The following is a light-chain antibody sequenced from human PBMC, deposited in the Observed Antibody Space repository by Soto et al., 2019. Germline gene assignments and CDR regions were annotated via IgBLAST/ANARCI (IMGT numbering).Light chain of an antibody. CDR3: TSYSSGSTHVI. CDR1: SSGIGDYDY. Sequence: QSALTQPASVSGSPGQSITLSCTGTSSGIGDYDYVSWYQRHPGKAPKLIIYDVNNRPSGVSDRFSGSKSGNTASLTISGLQAEDEADYYCTSYSSGSTHVIFGGGTKLTVL. J-gene: IGLJ2*01. V-gene: IGLV2-14*03. CDR2: DVN.